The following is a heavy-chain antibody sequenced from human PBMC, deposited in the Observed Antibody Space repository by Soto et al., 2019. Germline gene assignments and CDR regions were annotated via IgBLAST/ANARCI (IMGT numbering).Heavy chain of an antibody. V-gene: IGHV3-23*01. J-gene: IGHJ4*02. CDR3: AKDLQFSGWLSAQTFDY. D-gene: IGHD6-19*01. CDR2: ITGSGASS. CDR1: GFTFSSHA. Sequence: EVQLLESGGGLVQPGGSLRLSCAVSGFTFSSHAMSWVRQAPGKGLECVSSITGSGASSYYADSVKVRFTISRDKSKNTLYLQMNSLRAEDTDVYYCAKDLQFSGWLSAQTFDYWGQGTQVTVSS.